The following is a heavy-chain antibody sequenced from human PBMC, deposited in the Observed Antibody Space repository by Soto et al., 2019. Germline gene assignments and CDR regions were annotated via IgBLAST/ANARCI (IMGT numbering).Heavy chain of an antibody. Sequence: GGSLRLSCAASGFTYESYAMSWVRQAPGKGLKWVSGINSGGTVAHYADSVKGRFAISRDNSKNTLSLEMNSLRVDDTGLYYCAISTGGFGGLFVVPSDYWGQGTLVTVSS. CDR1: GFTYESYA. CDR3: AISTGGFGGLFVVPSDY. CDR2: INSGGTVA. D-gene: IGHD3-16*01. J-gene: IGHJ4*02. V-gene: IGHV3-23*01.